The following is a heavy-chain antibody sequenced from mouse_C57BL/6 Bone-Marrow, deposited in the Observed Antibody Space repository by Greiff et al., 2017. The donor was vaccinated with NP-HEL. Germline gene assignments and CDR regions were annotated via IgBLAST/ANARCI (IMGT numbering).Heavy chain of an antibody. CDR2: IDPETDGT. J-gene: IGHJ4*01. CDR3: TRDYGSSYYAMDY. D-gene: IGHD1-1*01. CDR1: GYTFTDYE. Sequence: QVQLQQSGAELVRPGASVTLSCKASGYTFTDYEMHWVKQTPVHGLEWIGAIDPETDGTAYNQKFKGKAILTADKSSSTAYMELRSLTSEDSAVYYCTRDYGSSYYAMDYWGQGTSVTVSS. V-gene: IGHV1-15*01.